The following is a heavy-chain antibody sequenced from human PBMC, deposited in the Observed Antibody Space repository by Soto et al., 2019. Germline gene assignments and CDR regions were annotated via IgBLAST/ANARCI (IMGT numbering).Heavy chain of an antibody. CDR3: ARDLKRIQLWAPRYYYGMDV. Sequence: PGGSLRLSCAASGFTFSSYGMHWVRQAPGKGLEWVAVIWYDGSNKYYADSVKGRFTISRDNSKNTLYLQMNSLRAEDTAVYYCARDLKRIQLWAPRYYYGMDVWGQGTTVTVPS. J-gene: IGHJ6*02. CDR2: IWYDGSNK. D-gene: IGHD5-18*01. V-gene: IGHV3-33*01. CDR1: GFTFSSYG.